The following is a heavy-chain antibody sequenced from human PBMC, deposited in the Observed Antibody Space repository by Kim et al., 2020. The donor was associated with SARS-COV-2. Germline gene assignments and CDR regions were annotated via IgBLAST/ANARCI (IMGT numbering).Heavy chain of an antibody. D-gene: IGHD3-10*01. J-gene: IGHJ4*02. CDR2: IKQDGSEK. CDR3: TRGRGIDF. CDR1: GFTFSNFW. V-gene: IGHV3-7*01. Sequence: GGSLRLSCAASGFTFSNFWMTWVRQAPGKGLEWVANIKQDGSEKYYVDSVKGRFTISRDNAKNSLYLQMSSLRAEDTAVYYCTRGRGIDFWGQGTLVTVS.